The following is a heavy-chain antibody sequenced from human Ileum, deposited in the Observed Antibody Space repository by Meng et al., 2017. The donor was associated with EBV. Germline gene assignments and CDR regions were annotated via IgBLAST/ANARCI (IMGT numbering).Heavy chain of an antibody. V-gene: IGHV4-34*01. CDR2: INHSGYT. J-gene: IGHJ4*02. D-gene: IGHD5/OR15-5a*01. Sequence: QMELRQWAAGMLKPSETLSANCQVYVGSFSAYYCSLIRQPPGKGLEWIGEINHSGYTNYNPSLQSRVTISVDTSKNKFSLRLTSVTAADTAVYHCFLVSTVTQPDFWGPGTLVTVSS. CDR3: FLVSTVTQPDF. CDR1: VGSFSAYY.